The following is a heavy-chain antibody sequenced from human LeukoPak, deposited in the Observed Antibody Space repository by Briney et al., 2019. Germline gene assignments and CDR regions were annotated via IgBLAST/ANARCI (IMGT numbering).Heavy chain of an antibody. CDR1: GGSISSGGYY. D-gene: IGHD5-18*01. V-gene: IGHV4-39*07. J-gene: IGHJ4*02. Sequence: PSETLSLTCTVSGGSISSGGYYWSWIRQPPGKGLEWIREINHSGSTNYNPSLKSRVTISVDTSKNQFSLKLSSVTAADTAVYYCARGDTAMVLSRGIDYWGQGTLVTVSS. CDR2: INHSGST. CDR3: ARGDTAMVLSRGIDY.